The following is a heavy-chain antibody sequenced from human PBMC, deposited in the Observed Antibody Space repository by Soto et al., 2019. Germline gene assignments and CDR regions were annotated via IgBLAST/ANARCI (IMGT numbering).Heavy chain of an antibody. CDR1: GGTFSSYA. CDR3: ARARSSGKYYYYGMDV. Sequence: SVKVSCKASGGTFSSYAISWVRQAPGQGLEWMGGIIPIFGTANYAQKFQGRVTITADESTSTAYMELSSLRSEDTAVYYCARARSSGKYYYYGMDVWGQGTTVTVSS. J-gene: IGHJ6*02. D-gene: IGHD6-19*01. V-gene: IGHV1-69*13. CDR2: IIPIFGTA.